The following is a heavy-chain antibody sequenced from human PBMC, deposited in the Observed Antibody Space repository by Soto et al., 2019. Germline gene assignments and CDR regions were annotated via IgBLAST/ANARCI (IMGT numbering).Heavy chain of an antibody. V-gene: IGHV1-2*04. J-gene: IGHJ4*02. Sequence: ASVKVSCKASGYTFTGYYMHWVRQAPGQGLEWMGWINPNSGGTNYAQKFQGWVTMTRDTSISTAYMELSRLRSDDTAVYYCARGRGNGKLESDEYYFDYWGQGTLVTVSS. CDR1: GYTFTGYY. D-gene: IGHD2-8*01. CDR2: INPNSGGT. CDR3: ARGRGNGKLESDEYYFDY.